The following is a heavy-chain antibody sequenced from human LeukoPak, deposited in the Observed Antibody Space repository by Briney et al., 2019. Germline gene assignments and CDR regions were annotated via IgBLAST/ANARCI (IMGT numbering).Heavy chain of an antibody. V-gene: IGHV4-34*01. J-gene: IGHJ5*02. CDR1: GGSFSGYY. CDR3: ARTITMIVVVITPNWFDP. Sequence: SETLSLTCAVYGGSFSGYYWSWIRQPPGKGLEWIGEINHSGSTNYNPSLKSRVTILVDTSKNQFSLKLSSVTAADTAVYYCARTITMIVVVITPNWFDPWGQGTLVTVSS. D-gene: IGHD3-22*01. CDR2: INHSGST.